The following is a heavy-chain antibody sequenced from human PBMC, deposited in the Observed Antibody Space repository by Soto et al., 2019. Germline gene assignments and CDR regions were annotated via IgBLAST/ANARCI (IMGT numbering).Heavy chain of an antibody. CDR3: AKASDIGVVSQGFPADASDV. CDR2: ISGSGGST. CDR1: GFTFSSYA. J-gene: IGHJ6*02. D-gene: IGHD2-15*01. Sequence: EVQLLESGGGLVQPGGSLRLSCAASGFTFSSYAMSWVRQAPGKGLEWVSAISGSGGSTYYADSVKGRFTISRDNSKNPLYLQMDSLRGEDTAVYYCAKASDIGVVSQGFPADASDVWGQGTTVTVSS. V-gene: IGHV3-23*01.